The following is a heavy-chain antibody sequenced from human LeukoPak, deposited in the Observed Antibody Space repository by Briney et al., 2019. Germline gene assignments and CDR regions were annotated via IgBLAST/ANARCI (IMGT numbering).Heavy chain of an antibody. J-gene: IGHJ4*02. D-gene: IGHD6-19*01. V-gene: IGHV3-23*01. CDR3: AKVSRGIAVAGAHFFDY. CDR2: ISGSGGST. CDR1: GFTFSSYA. Sequence: SGGSLRLSCAASGFTFSSYAMSWVRQAPGKGLEWVSAISGSGGSTYYADSVKGRFTISRDNSKNTLYLQMNSLRAEDTAVYYCAKVSRGIAVAGAHFFDYWGQGTLVTVSS.